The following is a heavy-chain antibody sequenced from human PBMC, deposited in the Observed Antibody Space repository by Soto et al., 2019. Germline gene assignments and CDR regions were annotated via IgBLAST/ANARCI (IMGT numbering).Heavy chain of an antibody. D-gene: IGHD3-9*01. V-gene: IGHV3-7*01. CDR3: ARDSRLRMNPTSYDILTGYQIY. CDR1: GFTFSSYW. CDR2: IKQDGSEK. J-gene: IGHJ4*02. Sequence: GGSLRLSCAASGFTFSSYWMSWVRQAPGKGLEWVANIKQDGSEKYYVDSVKGRFTISRDNAKNSLYLQMNSLRAEDTAVYYCARDSRLRMNPTSYDILTGYQIYWGQGTLVTVSS.